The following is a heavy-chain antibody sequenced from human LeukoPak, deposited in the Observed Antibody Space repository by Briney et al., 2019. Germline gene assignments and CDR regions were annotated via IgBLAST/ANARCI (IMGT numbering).Heavy chain of an antibody. CDR3: ARDLGYCSGGSCYSESWFYP. D-gene: IGHD2-15*01. CDR2: ISAYNGNT. J-gene: IGHJ5*02. CDR1: GYTFTSYG. V-gene: IGHV1-18*01. Sequence: ASVKVSCKASGYTFTSYGISWVRQAPGQGLEWMGWISAYNGNTNYAQKLQGRVTMTTDTSTSTAYMELRSLRSDDTAVYYGARDLGYCSGGSCYSESWFYPWGQGTLVTVSS.